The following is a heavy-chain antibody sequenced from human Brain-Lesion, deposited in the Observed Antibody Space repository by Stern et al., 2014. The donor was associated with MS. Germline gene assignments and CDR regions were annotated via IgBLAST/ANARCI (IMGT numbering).Heavy chain of an antibody. J-gene: IGHJ5*02. CDR1: GYSITSAAFS. CDR2: MDYGGRP. D-gene: IGHD2-2*01. CDR3: ARGRSRVHPXXXX. V-gene: IGHV4-30-2*01. Sequence: QVQLQESGSGLVKPSQTLSLTCSVSGYSITSAAFSWTWIRQAPGKGLEWIGYMDYGGRPRYNPSLRSRVNISVDTSKNQFSRRLNSVTAADTAVYYCARGRSRVHPXXXXWGXXTLVTVSS.